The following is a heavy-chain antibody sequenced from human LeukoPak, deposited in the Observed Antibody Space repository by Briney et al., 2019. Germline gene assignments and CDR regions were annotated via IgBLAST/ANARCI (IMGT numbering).Heavy chain of an antibody. CDR1: GGSISSSTYY. D-gene: IGHD6-13*01. Sequence: SETLSLTCTVSGGSISSSTYYWGWIRQPPGKGLEWIGCIYYSGSTYYNASLKSRVTISAGTSKNQFSLKLSSVTAADTAVYYCARPLSGSSSWHGDAFDIWGQGTMVTVSS. V-gene: IGHV4-39*01. CDR2: IYYSGST. CDR3: ARPLSGSSSWHGDAFDI. J-gene: IGHJ3*02.